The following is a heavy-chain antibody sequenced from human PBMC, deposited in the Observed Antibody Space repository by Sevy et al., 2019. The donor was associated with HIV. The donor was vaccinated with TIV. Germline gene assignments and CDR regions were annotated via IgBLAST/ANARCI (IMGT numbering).Heavy chain of an antibody. CDR3: ARGLVNWDGMDV. V-gene: IGHV3-21*01. D-gene: IGHD7-27*01. Sequence: GGSLRFSCAASGFTFSNYKMNWVRQAPGKGLEWVSFISFMSNYIYYGDSVKGRFTISRDNAKNSVYLQMNSLRAEDTAVYYCARGLVNWDGMDVWGQGTTVTVSS. J-gene: IGHJ6*02. CDR1: GFTFSNYK. CDR2: ISFMSNYI.